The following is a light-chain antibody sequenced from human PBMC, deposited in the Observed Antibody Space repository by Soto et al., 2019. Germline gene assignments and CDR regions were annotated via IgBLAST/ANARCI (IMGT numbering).Light chain of an antibody. Sequence: DIQMTQSPSTLSASVGDRVTITCRASQSISSWLAWYQQKPGKAPKLLIHKASSLESGVPSRFSGSGSGTEFPLTISSLQPDDFSTYYCQQYNSYSQSTFGQGTNLEIK. V-gene: IGKV1-5*03. CDR1: QSISSW. J-gene: IGKJ2*01. CDR3: QQYNSYSQST. CDR2: KAS.